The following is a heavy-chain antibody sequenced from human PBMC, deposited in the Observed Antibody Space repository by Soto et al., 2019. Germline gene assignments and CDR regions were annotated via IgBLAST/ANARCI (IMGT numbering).Heavy chain of an antibody. J-gene: IGHJ4*02. V-gene: IGHV1-18*01. D-gene: IGHD5-12*01. Sequence: ASVKLSCEASRDTFTSYGLRWVRQAPGQGVEWMGWISAYNGNTNYAQKLQGRVTMTTDTSTSTAYMELRSLRSDDTAVYYCARDESGYSGYDYWGQGTLVTVSS. CDR1: RDTFTSYG. CDR3: ARDESGYSGYDY. CDR2: ISAYNGNT.